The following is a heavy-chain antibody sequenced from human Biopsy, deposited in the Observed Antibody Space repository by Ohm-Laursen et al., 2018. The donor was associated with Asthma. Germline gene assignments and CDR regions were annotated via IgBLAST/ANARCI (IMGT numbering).Heavy chain of an antibody. D-gene: IGHD3-9*01. Sequence: DSVKVSCNASGYTFISYAIHWVRQAPGQRLGWMGWINAGNGNTKYSQKFQGRVTITRDTSASTAYMGLSSLRSEDTAVYYCARTYYDFLTGQVIDAFAIWGQGTMVTVSS. CDR3: ARTYYDFLTGQVIDAFAI. CDR1: GYTFISYA. V-gene: IGHV1-3*01. J-gene: IGHJ3*02. CDR2: INAGNGNT.